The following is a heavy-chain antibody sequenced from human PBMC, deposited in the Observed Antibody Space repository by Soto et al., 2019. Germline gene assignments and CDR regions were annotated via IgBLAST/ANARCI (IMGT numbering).Heavy chain of an antibody. Sequence: QVQLVQSGAEVKRPGASVKVSCKASGYSFTSYGVSWVRQAPGQGLEWMGWTSGSIGRPTYARKFEGRVTMTTDKSTGTAYMELRSLTSDDTGLYYCARGGAFDVWGQGTMVTISS. CDR1: GYSFTSYG. CDR2: TSGSIGRP. V-gene: IGHV1-18*01. D-gene: IGHD3-16*01. CDR3: ARGGAFDV. J-gene: IGHJ3*01.